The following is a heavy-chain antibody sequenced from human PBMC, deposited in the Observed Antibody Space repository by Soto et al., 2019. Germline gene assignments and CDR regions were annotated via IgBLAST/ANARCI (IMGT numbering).Heavy chain of an antibody. D-gene: IGHD3-22*01. V-gene: IGHV3-30-3*01. CDR1: GFTFSSYA. CDR2: ISYDGSNK. J-gene: IGHJ6*02. Sequence: QVQLVESGGGVVQPGRSLRLSCAASGFTFSSYAMHWVRQAPGKGLEWVAVISYDGSNKYYADSVKGRFTISRDNSKNTLYLQMNSLRAEDTAVYYYARAADRIYDSSGYYYDYYYYGMDVWGQGTTVTVSS. CDR3: ARAADRIYDSSGYYYDYYYYGMDV.